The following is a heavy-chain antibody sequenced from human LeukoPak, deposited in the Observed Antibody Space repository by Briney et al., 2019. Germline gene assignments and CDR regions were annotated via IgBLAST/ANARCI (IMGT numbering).Heavy chain of an antibody. V-gene: IGHV4-38-2*02. CDR3: ARDGLWSSHFDY. J-gene: IGHJ4*02. D-gene: IGHD5-18*01. CDR1: GYSISSGYY. CDR2: IYHSGST. Sequence: SETLSLTCTVSGYSISSGYYWGWIRQPPGKGLEWIGSIYHSGSTYYNPSLKSRVTISVDTSKNQFSLRLSSVTAADTAVYYCARDGLWSSHFDYWGQGTLVTVSS.